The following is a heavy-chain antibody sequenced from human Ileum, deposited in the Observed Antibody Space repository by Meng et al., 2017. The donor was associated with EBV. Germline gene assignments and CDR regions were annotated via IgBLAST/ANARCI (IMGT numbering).Heavy chain of an antibody. Sequence: EVQLVESGGSLVQPGGSLRLSFAASGFSFSSYWMHWVRQAPGKGLVWVSRLNEDGAITTYADSVKGRFTISRDNAKNTLYLQMNSLRVEDTALYYCSRDLVGSDDYWGQGTLVTVSS. CDR3: SRDLVGSDDY. CDR1: GFSFSSYW. J-gene: IGHJ4*02. CDR2: LNEDGAIT. V-gene: IGHV3-74*01.